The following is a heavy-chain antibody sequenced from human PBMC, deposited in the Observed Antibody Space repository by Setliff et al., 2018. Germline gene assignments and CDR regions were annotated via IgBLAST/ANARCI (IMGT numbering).Heavy chain of an antibody. CDR2: IYYRGST. D-gene: IGHD4-17*01. CDR3: AGVYGENDLPDI. Sequence: NPSETLSLTCTVSGGSISSTSYYWAWIRQPPGKGLGWTGSIYYRGSTFIYPSLRSRVTISADTSKNQFSLKLTSVTAADTAMYYCAGVYGENDLPDIWGQGTMVTV. V-gene: IGHV4-39*07. J-gene: IGHJ3*02. CDR1: GGSISSTSYY.